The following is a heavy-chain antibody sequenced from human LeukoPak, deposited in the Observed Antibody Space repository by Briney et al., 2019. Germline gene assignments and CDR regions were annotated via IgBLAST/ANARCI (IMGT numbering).Heavy chain of an antibody. CDR1: GFSFSSYA. V-gene: IGHV3-23*01. J-gene: IGHJ4*02. Sequence: GGSLRPSCAASGFSFSSYAMSWVRQAPGKGLEWVSLISRSGDTTYYADSVKGRFTISRDSSKNTVYLQMNSLRAEDTALYYCVKVGFNYNMDGDYTQDYWGQGNLVTVSS. D-gene: IGHD4-17*01. CDR3: VKVGFNYNMDGDYTQDY. CDR2: ISRSGDTT.